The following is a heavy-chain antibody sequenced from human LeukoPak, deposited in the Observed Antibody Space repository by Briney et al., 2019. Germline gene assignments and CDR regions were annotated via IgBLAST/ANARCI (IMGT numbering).Heavy chain of an antibody. Sequence: ASETLSLTCTVSGGSISSSSYYWGWIRQPPGKGLEWIGSIYYSGSTYYNPSLKSRVTISVDTSKNQFSLKLSSVTAADTAVYYCARHQGSGRKHYYGMDVWGQGTTLTVSS. CDR1: GGSISSSSYY. V-gene: IGHV4-39*07. D-gene: IGHD1-26*01. J-gene: IGHJ6*02. CDR3: ARHQGSGRKHYYGMDV. CDR2: IYYSGST.